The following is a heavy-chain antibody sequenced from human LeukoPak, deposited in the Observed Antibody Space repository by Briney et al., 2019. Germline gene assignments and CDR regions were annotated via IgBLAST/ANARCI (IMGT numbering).Heavy chain of an antibody. Sequence: SETLSLTCTVSGGSISSSSYYWGWIRQPPGKGLEWIGSIYYSGSTYYNPSLKSRVTISEDTSKNQFSLKLSSVTAADTAVYYCVSQLAAGTDYWGQGTLVTVSS. V-gene: IGHV4-39*07. CDR2: IYYSGST. CDR3: VSQLAAGTDY. D-gene: IGHD6-13*01. J-gene: IGHJ4*02. CDR1: GGSISSSSYY.